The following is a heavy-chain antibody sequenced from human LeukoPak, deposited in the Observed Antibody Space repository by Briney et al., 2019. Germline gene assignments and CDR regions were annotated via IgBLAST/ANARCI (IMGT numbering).Heavy chain of an antibody. Sequence: PSETLSLTCTVSGGSISSYFWSWIRQPPARGLEWIGYIYYSGGTNYNPSLKSRVTISVDTSKNQFSLKLSSVTAADTAVYYCARGIAGSCRPDRYYYYYYYMDVWGKGTTVTVSS. J-gene: IGHJ6*03. D-gene: IGHD2-2*01. CDR3: ARGIAGSCRPDRYYYYYYYMDV. CDR1: GGSISSYF. CDR2: IYYSGGT. V-gene: IGHV4-59*01.